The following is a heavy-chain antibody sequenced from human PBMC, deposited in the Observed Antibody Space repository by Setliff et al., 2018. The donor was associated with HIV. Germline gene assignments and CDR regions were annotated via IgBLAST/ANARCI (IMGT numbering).Heavy chain of an antibody. CDR3: ARLPQDVRSSIDF. Sequence: GGSLRLSCAASGFTFNTYAMNWVRQVPGQGLVWVSRINVDGSSISYADSVKGRFTISRDNAKNTLFLQMNSLRAEDTAVYYCARLPQDVRSSIDFWGQGTLVTAPQ. CDR1: GFTFNTYA. V-gene: IGHV3-74*01. D-gene: IGHD6-6*01. J-gene: IGHJ4*02. CDR2: INVDGSSI.